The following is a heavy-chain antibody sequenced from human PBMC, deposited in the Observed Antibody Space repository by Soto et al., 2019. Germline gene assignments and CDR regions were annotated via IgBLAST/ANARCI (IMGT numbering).Heavy chain of an antibody. CDR3: ARGGSSGWSNHGNWFDP. D-gene: IGHD6-19*01. J-gene: IGHJ5*02. CDR2: INAGNGNT. Sequence: ASVKVSCKASGYTFTSYAMHWVRQAPGQRLEWMGWINAGNGNTKYSQKFQGRVTITRDTSASTAYMELSSLRSEDTAVYYCARGGSSGWSNHGNWFDPWGQGTLVTVSS. CDR1: GYTFTSYA. V-gene: IGHV1-3*01.